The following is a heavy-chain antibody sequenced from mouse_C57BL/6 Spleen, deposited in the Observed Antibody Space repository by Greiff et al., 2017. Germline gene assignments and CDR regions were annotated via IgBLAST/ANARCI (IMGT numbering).Heavy chain of an antibody. CDR2: ISNGGGST. CDR3: ARHDPSGSFDY. J-gene: IGHJ2*01. V-gene: IGHV5-12*01. D-gene: IGHD4-1*01. CDR1: GFTFSDYY. Sequence: DVHLVESGGGLVQPGGSLKLSCAASGFTFSDYYMYWVRQTPEKRLEWVAYISNGGGSTYYPDTVKGRFTISRDNAKNTLYLQMSRLKSEDTAMYYCARHDPSGSFDYWGQGTTLTVSS.